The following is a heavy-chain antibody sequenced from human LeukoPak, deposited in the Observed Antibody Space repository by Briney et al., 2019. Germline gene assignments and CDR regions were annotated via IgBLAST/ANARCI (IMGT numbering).Heavy chain of an antibody. CDR3: AIGGPYDSSGDFDY. V-gene: IGHV1-69*05. Sequence: AGSVKVSCKASGGTLSSYAISWVRQAPGQGLEWMGRIIPIFGTANYAQKFQGRVTITTDESTSTAYMELSSLRSEDTAVYYCAIGGPYDSSGDFDYWGQGTPVTVSS. J-gene: IGHJ4*02. CDR2: IIPIFGTA. D-gene: IGHD3-22*01. CDR1: GGTLSSYA.